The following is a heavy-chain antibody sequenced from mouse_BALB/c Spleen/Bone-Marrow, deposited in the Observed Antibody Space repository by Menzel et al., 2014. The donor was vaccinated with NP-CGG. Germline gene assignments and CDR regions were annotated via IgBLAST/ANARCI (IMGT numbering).Heavy chain of an antibody. J-gene: IGHJ4*01. Sequence: EVQLQQSGAELVKPGASVKLSCTASGFNIKDTYMHWVKQRPEQGLEWIGRIDTANGNTKYDPKFQGKATITADTSSNAAYLQLSSLTSEDTAVYYCARYGNGLMDYWGQGTSVTVSS. CDR2: IDTANGNT. D-gene: IGHD2-1*01. V-gene: IGHV14-3*02. CDR3: ARYGNGLMDY. CDR1: GFNIKDTY.